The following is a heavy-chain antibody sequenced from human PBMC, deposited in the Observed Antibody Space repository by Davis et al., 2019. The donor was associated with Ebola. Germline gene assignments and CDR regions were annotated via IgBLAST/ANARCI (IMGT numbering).Heavy chain of an antibody. CDR1: GYTFTSYD. CDR2: MNPNSGNT. CDR3: ARVEQWLVRGMDV. Sequence: ASVKVSCKASGYTFTSYDINWVRQATGQGLEWMGWMNPNSGNTGYAQKFQGRVTITADESTSTAYMELSSLRSEDTAVYYCARVEQWLVRGMDVWGQGTTVTVSS. V-gene: IGHV1-8*03. D-gene: IGHD6-19*01. J-gene: IGHJ6*02.